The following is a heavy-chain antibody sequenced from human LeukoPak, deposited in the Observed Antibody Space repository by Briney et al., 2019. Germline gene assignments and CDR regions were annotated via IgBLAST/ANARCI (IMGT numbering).Heavy chain of an antibody. V-gene: IGHV4-59*01. Sequence: SEILSLTCTVSGGSISSYYWSWIRQPPGKGLEWIGYIYYSGSTNHNPSLKSRVTISVDTSKNQFSLKLSSVTAADTAVYYCARGPPYCSSTSCYAVLDYWGQGTLVTVSS. CDR3: ARGPPYCSSTSCYAVLDY. CDR1: GGSISSYY. J-gene: IGHJ4*02. CDR2: IYYSGST. D-gene: IGHD2-2*01.